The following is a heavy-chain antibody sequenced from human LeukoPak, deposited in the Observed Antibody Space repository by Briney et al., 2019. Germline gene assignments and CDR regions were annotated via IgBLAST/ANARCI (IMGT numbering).Heavy chain of an antibody. D-gene: IGHD6-6*01. CDR3: AKRVPYTSSSVYFDY. CDR2: ISDDGRST. Sequence: GGSLRLSCAASGFTFSSYGMSWVRQAPGKGLEWVSSISDDGRSTYYADSVKGRFTISKDNSKNTMYLQMNILRAEDTAIYYCAKRVPYTSSSVYFDYWGQGTLVTVSS. V-gene: IGHV3-23*01. J-gene: IGHJ4*02. CDR1: GFTFSSYG.